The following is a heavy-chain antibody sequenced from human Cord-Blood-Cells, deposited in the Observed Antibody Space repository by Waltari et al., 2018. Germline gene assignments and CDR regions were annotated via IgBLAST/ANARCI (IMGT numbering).Heavy chain of an antibody. CDR2: IKPNRGGS. J-gene: IGHJ3*02. D-gene: IGHD7-27*01. V-gene: IGHV1-2*04. CDR3: ARTGEVENAVDI. Sequence: QVQLVQSGAAVKKPGPSVKVSCKASGYTFTGYYMHWVRQAPGQGLGWMGWIKPNRGGSNYAQKFHGWVTMTRDTSISSAYRVVSRLRSDDTAVYCGARTGEVENAVDIWGQGTMVTVSS. CDR1: GYTFTGYY.